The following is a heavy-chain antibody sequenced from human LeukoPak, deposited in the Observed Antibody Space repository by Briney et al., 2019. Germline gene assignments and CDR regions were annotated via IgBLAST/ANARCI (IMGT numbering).Heavy chain of an antibody. CDR1: GASISSSSRADYFF. Sequence: PSETLSLTCTVSGASISSSSRADYFFWGWIRQAPGKGLEWIGSIDYRGHTYYNPSLKTRATISVDTPKNQFSLSLRSVTAADTAVYYCARPLYNSWDRFDPWGQGTLITVS. CDR2: IDYRGHT. CDR3: ARPLYNSWDRFDP. D-gene: IGHD3-16*01. V-gene: IGHV4-39*01. J-gene: IGHJ5*02.